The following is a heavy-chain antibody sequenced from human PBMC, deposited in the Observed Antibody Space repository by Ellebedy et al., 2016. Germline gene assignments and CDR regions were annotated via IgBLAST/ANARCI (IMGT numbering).Heavy chain of an antibody. CDR1: GGSISSSNW. D-gene: IGHD3-22*01. Sequence: SETLSLTXAVSGGSISSSNWWSWVRQPPGKGLEWIGEIYHSGSTNYNPSLKSRVTISVDKSKNQFSLKLSSVTAADTAVYYCASHTANYYDSSGYYHDYWGQGTLVTVSS. CDR2: IYHSGST. CDR3: ASHTANYYDSSGYYHDY. V-gene: IGHV4-4*02. J-gene: IGHJ4*02.